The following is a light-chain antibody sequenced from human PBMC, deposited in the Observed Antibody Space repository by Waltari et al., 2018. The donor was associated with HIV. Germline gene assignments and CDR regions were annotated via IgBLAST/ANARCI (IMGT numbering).Light chain of an antibody. CDR2: TNN. CDR3: AAWDASLSVV. Sequence: QSVLTQPPSASGTPGQRVTISCSGSSSNIGRNYVYWYQQLPGTAPKLLIYTNNHRPSGVPDRVSGSKSGTSASLAISGLRSEDEADYYCAAWDASLSVVFGGGTKLTVL. CDR1: SSNIGRNY. V-gene: IGLV1-47*01. J-gene: IGLJ2*01.